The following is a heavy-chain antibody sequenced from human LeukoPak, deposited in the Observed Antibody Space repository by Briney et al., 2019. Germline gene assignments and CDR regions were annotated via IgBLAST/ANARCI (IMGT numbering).Heavy chain of an antibody. CDR3: ARGNGYYFY. D-gene: IGHD3-22*01. V-gene: IGHV3-7*01. CDR2: IQQDGSVK. CDR1: GFTFSSFW. J-gene: IGHJ4*02. Sequence: QTGGSLRLSCAASGFTFSSFWMSWVRQAPGKGLEWVANIQQDGSVKYYVDSVKGRFTISRDNAESSLYLQMNSLRAEDTAVYYCARGNGYYFYWGQGTPVTVSS.